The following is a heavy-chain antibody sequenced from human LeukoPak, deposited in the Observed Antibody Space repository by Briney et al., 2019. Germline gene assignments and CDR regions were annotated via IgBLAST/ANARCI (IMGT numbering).Heavy chain of an antibody. V-gene: IGHV1-18*01. J-gene: IGHJ4*02. CDR3: ARSISDY. Sequence: ASVKVSCKTSGYTFTTYTISWVRQAPGQGLEWMGWINPYNGHTNYAQKIQGRVTMTTDTSTSTAYMELRSLRSGDTALYYCARSISDYWGQGTLVTVAS. CDR2: INPYNGHT. D-gene: IGHD3-3*02. CDR1: GYTFTTYT.